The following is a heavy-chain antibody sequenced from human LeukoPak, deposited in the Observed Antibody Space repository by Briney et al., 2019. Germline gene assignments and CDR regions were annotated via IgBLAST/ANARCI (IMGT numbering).Heavy chain of an antibody. CDR1: GGSFSGYY. Sequence: SETLSLTCAVYGGSFSGYYWSWIRQPPGKGLEWIGEINHSGSTNYNPSLKSRVTISVDTSKNQFSLKLSSVTAADTAVYYCVRDARPTYCSSTSCYGRHAFDIWGQGTMVTVSS. CDR3: VRDARPTYCSSTSCYGRHAFDI. V-gene: IGHV4-34*01. D-gene: IGHD2-2*01. J-gene: IGHJ3*02. CDR2: INHSGST.